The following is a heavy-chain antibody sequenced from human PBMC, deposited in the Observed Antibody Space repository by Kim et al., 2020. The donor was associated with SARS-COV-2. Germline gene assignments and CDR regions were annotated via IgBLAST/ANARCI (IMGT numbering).Heavy chain of an antibody. CDR1: GFTFRNYW. V-gene: IGHV3-7*05. J-gene: IGHJ4*02. Sequence: GGSLRLSCAASGFTFRNYWMHWVRQAPGKGLEWVASIKDDGSEKRYVDSVRGRFTISRDNAKNSLYLQMSSLRADDTAIYYCASDTGWHFDNWGQGTLDTVSS. D-gene: IGHD6-19*01. CDR3: ASDTGWHFDN. CDR2: IKDDGSEK.